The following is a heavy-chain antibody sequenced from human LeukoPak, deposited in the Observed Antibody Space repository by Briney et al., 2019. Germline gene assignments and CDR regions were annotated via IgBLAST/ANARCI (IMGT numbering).Heavy chain of an antibody. Sequence: GGSLRLSCAASGLTFSDYYMSWIRQAPGKGLEWISYISSSGSTLYYAASVKGRFTISRDNARDSLYLQLNSLRAEDTAVYYCARSLYVRGDIVVVAPAFDYWGQGTLVTVSS. V-gene: IGHV3-11*01. D-gene: IGHD2-2*01. CDR1: GLTFSDYY. J-gene: IGHJ4*02. CDR2: ISSSGSTL. CDR3: ARSLYVRGDIVVVAPAFDY.